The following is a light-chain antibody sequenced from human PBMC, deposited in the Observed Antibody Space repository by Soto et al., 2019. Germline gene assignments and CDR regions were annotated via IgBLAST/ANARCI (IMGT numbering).Light chain of an antibody. V-gene: IGKV3-20*01. CDR1: QSVSSSY. J-gene: IGKJ4*01. CDR2: GAS. Sequence: EIVLTQSPGTLSLSPGERATLSCRASQSVSSSYLAWYQQKPGQAPRLLIYGASSRATGIPDRFSGSGSGTDFTLTIRRLEPEDFAVYSCQQYGSSLLTFGGGTKVEIK. CDR3: QQYGSSLLT.